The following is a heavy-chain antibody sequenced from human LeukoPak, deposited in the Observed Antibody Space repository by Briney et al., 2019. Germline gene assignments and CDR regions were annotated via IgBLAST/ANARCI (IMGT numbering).Heavy chain of an antibody. J-gene: IGHJ5*02. Sequence: ASVKVSCKTSGYTFTSYHIHWVRQATGQGLEWMGWMNPNSGNTGYAQKFQGRVTMTRNTSISTAYMELSSLRSEDTAVYYCARGRRRNWFDPWGQGTLVTVSS. CDR1: GYTFTSYH. CDR3: ARGRRRNWFDP. V-gene: IGHV1-8*02. CDR2: MNPNSGNT.